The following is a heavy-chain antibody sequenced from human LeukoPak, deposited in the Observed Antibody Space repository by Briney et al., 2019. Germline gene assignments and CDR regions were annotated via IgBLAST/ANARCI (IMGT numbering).Heavy chain of an antibody. J-gene: IGHJ4*02. D-gene: IGHD3-16*01. CDR3: VRGGVDY. CDR1: GFTFDDYA. V-gene: IGHV3-9*01. CDR2: ISWNSGSI. Sequence: GRSLRLSCAASGFTFDDYAMHWVRQAPGKGLEWVSGISWNSGSIGYADSVKGRFTISRDNAKNSLYLQMNSLRAEDTVVYYCVRGGVDYWGQGTLVTVSS.